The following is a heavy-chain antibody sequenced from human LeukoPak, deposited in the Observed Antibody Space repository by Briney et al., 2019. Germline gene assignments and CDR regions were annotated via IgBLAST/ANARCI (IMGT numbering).Heavy chain of an antibody. CDR1: GFTFRSYS. CDR3: AKSDTYRFDY. J-gene: IGHJ4*02. CDR2: ISSSSII. D-gene: IGHD2-21*02. Sequence: QPGGSLRLSCAASGFTFRSYSMNWVRQAPGKGLEWLSYISSSSIIYYADSVKGRFTISRDNAKNSLYLQMNSLRDEDTAVYYCAKSDTYRFDYWGQGTLVTVSS. V-gene: IGHV3-48*02.